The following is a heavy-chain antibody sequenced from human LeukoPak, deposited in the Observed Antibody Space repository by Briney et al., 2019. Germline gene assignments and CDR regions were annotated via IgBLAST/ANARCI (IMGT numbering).Heavy chain of an antibody. J-gene: IGHJ4*02. CDR1: GGSISSGGYY. CDR3: ARTDISGWSRPLDC. CDR2: IYYSGST. D-gene: IGHD6-19*01. V-gene: IGHV4-31*03. Sequence: SETLSLTCTVSGGSISSGGYYWSWIRQHPGKGLEWIGYIYYSGSTYYNPSLKSRVTISVDTSKNQFSLKLSSVTAADTAVYYCARTDISGWSRPLDCWGQGTLVTVSS.